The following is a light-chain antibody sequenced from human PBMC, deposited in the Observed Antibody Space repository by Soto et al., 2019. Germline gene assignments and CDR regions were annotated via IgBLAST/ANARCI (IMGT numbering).Light chain of an antibody. CDR3: RSYTSGITLEVDLGGGTKLTEVV. J-gene: IGLJ2*01. CDR1: SSAVGGYNY. V-gene: IGLV2-14*03. CDR2: DVS. Sequence: QSALTQPASVSGSPGQSITISCTGTSSAVGGYNYVSWYQQYPGKAPKLIIFDVSNRPSGVSSRFSCSKSGDTASLTISGLQAEDEADYDCRSYTSGITLEVDLGGGTKLTEVVFGGGTKLTVL.